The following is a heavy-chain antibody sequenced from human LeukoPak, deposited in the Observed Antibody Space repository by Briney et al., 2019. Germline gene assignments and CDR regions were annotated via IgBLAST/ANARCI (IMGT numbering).Heavy chain of an antibody. V-gene: IGHV4-39*01. Sequence: PSETLSLTCTVSGGSISNSSYYWGWIRQPPGKGLEWIEAIYYSGSTYFDPSLKSPVTMSVDTSKNQFSLKLSSVTAADTAVYYCARQFYDILTGYPYYFDHWGQGTLVTVSS. J-gene: IGHJ4*02. D-gene: IGHD3-9*01. CDR2: IYYSGST. CDR3: ARQFYDILTGYPYYFDH. CDR1: GGSISNSSYY.